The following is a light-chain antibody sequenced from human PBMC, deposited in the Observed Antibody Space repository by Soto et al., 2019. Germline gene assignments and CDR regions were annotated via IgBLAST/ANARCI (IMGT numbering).Light chain of an antibody. CDR1: QSVSSSY. V-gene: IGKV3-20*01. Sequence: EIVLTQSPGTLSLSPGERATLSCRASQSVSSSYLAWYQQRPGQSPRLLIYGASSRATGIPDRFSGSGSGTDFIFTISRLEPEDFAVYYCQQYGSSPLTFGPGTKVDI. J-gene: IGKJ3*01. CDR2: GAS. CDR3: QQYGSSPLT.